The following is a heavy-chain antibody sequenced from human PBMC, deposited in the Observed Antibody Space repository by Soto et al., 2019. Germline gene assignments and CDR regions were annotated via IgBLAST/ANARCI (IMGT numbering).Heavy chain of an antibody. Sequence: GGSLRLSCAASGFTFSSYSMNWVRQAPGKGLEWVSSISSSSSYIYYADSVKGRFTISRDNAKNSLYLQMNSLRAEDTAVYYCARDTPTIFGVVTLTNWFDPWGQGTLVTVSS. J-gene: IGHJ5*02. CDR2: ISSSSSYI. V-gene: IGHV3-21*01. CDR1: GFTFSSYS. D-gene: IGHD3-3*01. CDR3: ARDTPTIFGVVTLTNWFDP.